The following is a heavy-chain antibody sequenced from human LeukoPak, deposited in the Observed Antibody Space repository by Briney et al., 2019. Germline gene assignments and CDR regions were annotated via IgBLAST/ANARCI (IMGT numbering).Heavy chain of an antibody. CDR2: ISSSSSYI. CDR3: ATSYILTGSYPSDY. V-gene: IGHV3-21*01. CDR1: GFSGYA. J-gene: IGHJ4*01. D-gene: IGHD3-9*01. Sequence: GGSLRLSCEASGFSGYAMSWVRLAPGKGLEGVSSISSSSSYIYYADSVKGRFTIYRDNAKTSLYLQRNSLRAQYTAVYYCATSYILTGSYPSDYWGQGTLVTASS.